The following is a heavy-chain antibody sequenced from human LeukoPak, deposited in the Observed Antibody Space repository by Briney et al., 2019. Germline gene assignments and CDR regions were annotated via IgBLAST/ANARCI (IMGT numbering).Heavy chain of an antibody. CDR1: GFTFSSYW. Sequence: PGGSLRLSCAASGFTFSSYWMSWVRQAPGKGLEWVAVISYDGSNKYYADSVKGRFTISRDNSKNTLYLQMNSLRAEDTAVYYCARSTTPDYYDSSGYYYVIDYWGQGTLVTVSS. CDR2: ISYDGSNK. D-gene: IGHD3-22*01. CDR3: ARSTTPDYYDSSGYYYVIDY. V-gene: IGHV3-30-3*01. J-gene: IGHJ4*02.